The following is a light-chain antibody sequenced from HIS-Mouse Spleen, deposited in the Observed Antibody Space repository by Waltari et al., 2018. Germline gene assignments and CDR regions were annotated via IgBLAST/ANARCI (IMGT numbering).Light chain of an antibody. V-gene: IGLV3-10*01. CDR1: ALPKNY. J-gene: IGLJ2*01. CDR2: EDS. CDR3: YSTDSSGNHSV. Sequence: SYELTQPPSVSVSPGQTARITCSGDALPKNYAYWYQQKSGQAPVLSIYEDSKRPSGIPERVSGSSSGTMATLTISGAQVEDEADYYCYSTDSSGNHSVFGGGTKLTVL.